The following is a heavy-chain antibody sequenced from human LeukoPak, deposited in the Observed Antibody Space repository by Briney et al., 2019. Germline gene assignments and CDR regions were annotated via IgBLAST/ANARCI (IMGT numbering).Heavy chain of an antibody. CDR3: ARASGWMFDY. CDR1: GYTFTGYY. V-gene: IGHV1-46*01. J-gene: IGHJ4*02. CDR2: INPSGGST. Sequence: ASVKVSCKASGYTFTGYYMHWVRQAPGQGLEWMGIINPSGGSTNYAQKFQGRVTMTRDTSTSTVYMELSSLRSEDTAVYYCARASGWMFDYWGQGTLVTVSS. D-gene: IGHD6-19*01.